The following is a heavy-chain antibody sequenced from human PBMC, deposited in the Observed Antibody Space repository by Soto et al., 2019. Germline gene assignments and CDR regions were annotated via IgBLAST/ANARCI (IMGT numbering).Heavy chain of an antibody. CDR3: ERGGWSVDC. J-gene: IGHJ4*02. V-gene: IGHV3-23*01. CDR1: GFTFSGYA. Sequence: GGSLRLSYAASGFTFSGYAMSWVRQAPGKGLEWFSAISGSGGSTYYADSVKGRFTISRDNSKNQFSLNLRSVTAADTAVYYCERGGWSVDCWGQGTLVNVSS. CDR2: ISGSGGST. D-gene: IGHD6-19*01.